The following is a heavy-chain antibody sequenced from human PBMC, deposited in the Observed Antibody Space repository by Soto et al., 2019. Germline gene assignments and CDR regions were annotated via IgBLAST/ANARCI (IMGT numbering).Heavy chain of an antibody. CDR2: MNPNSGNT. CDR1: GYTFTSYD. CDR3: ARGYDFWSGYGGNWFDP. V-gene: IGHV1-8*01. D-gene: IGHD3-3*01. J-gene: IGHJ5*02. Sequence: GASVKVSCKASGYTFTSYDINWVRQATGQGLEWMGWMNPNSGNTGYAQKFQGRVTMTRNTSISTAYMELSSLRSEDTAVYYCARGYDFWSGYGGNWFDPWGQGTLVTVSS.